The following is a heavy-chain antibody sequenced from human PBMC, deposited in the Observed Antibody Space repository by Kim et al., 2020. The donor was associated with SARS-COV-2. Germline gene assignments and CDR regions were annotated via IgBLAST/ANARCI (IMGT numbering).Heavy chain of an antibody. CDR1: GGSFSGYY. J-gene: IGHJ5*02. CDR2: INHSGST. CDR3: ARGISDIVVVVAARFDP. D-gene: IGHD2-15*01. Sequence: SETLSLTCAVYGGSFSGYYWSWIRQPPGKGLEWIGEINHSGSTNYNPSLKSRVTISVDTSKNQFSLKLSSVTAADTAVYYCARGISDIVVVVAARFDPWGQGTLVTVSS. V-gene: IGHV4-34*01.